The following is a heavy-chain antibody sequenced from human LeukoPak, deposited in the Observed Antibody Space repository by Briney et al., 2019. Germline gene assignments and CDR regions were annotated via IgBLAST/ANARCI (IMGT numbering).Heavy chain of an antibody. CDR1: GFTFSSYW. Sequence: GGSLRLSSAASGFTFSSYWMSWVRQAPGKGLEWVANIKQDGSEKYYVDSVKGRFTISRDNAKNSLYLQMNSLRAEDTAVYYCARDRYDFWSGSNFDYWGQGTLVTVSS. CDR2: IKQDGSEK. CDR3: ARDRYDFWSGSNFDY. V-gene: IGHV3-7*01. J-gene: IGHJ4*02. D-gene: IGHD3-3*01.